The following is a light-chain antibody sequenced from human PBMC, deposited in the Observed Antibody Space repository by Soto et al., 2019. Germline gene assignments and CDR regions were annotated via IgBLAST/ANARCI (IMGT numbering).Light chain of an antibody. J-gene: IGLJ1*01. CDR1: SIDVGGYNY. Sequence: QSALTQPASVSGSPGQSITISCTGTSIDVGGYNYVSWYQQHPGKAPKLMISDVSNRPSGVSDRFSGSKSGNTASLTISGLQAEDEADYYCSSYTSSSTLYVFGTGTKVTV. V-gene: IGLV2-14*03. CDR2: DVS. CDR3: SSYTSSSTLYV.